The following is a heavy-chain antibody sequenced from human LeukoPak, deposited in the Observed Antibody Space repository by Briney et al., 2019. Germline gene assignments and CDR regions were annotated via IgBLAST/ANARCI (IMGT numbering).Heavy chain of an antibody. J-gene: IGHJ5*02. CDR1: GFTFSSYS. V-gene: IGHV3-21*01. CDR3: ARDRCSGGSCYRGGNWFDP. D-gene: IGHD2-15*01. CDR2: ISSSSSYI. Sequence: GGSLRLSCAASGFTFSSYSMNWVRQAPGKGLEWVSSISSSSSYIYYADSVKGRFTISRDNAKNSLYLQMNSLRAEDTAVYHCARDRCSGGSCYRGGNWFDPWGQGTLVTVSS.